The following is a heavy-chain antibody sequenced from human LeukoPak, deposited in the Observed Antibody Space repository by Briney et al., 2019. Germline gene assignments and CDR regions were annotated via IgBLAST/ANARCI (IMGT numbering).Heavy chain of an antibody. D-gene: IGHD6-13*01. Sequence: SETLSLTCTVSGGSISSYYWSWIRQPPGKGLEWIGYIYYSGSTNYNPSLKSRVTISVDTSKNQFSLKLSSVTAADTAVYYCARHGGGSSSSFDYWGQGTLVTVSS. J-gene: IGHJ4*02. V-gene: IGHV4-59*08. CDR1: GGSISSYY. CDR3: ARHGGGSSSSFDY. CDR2: IYYSGST.